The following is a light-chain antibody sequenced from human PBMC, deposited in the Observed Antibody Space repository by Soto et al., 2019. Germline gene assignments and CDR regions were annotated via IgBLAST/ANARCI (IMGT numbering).Light chain of an antibody. J-gene: IGKJ4*01. CDR3: QQLNSFPT. Sequence: DIQLTQTPSFLSTSVGDRLTIPCRASQGISSYLAWYQQKPGKAPKLLIYAVSTLQSGVPSRFCCSGSGTEFTLTISSLQPEDCATYYCQQLNSFPTFGGGTKGDIK. CDR1: QGISSY. V-gene: IGKV1-9*01. CDR2: AVS.